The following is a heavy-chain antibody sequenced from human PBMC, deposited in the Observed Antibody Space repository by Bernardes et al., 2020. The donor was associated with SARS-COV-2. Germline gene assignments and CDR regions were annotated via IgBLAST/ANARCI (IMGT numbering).Heavy chain of an antibody. J-gene: IGHJ5*02. V-gene: IGHV1-69*04. CDR2: IIPILGIA. D-gene: IGHD3-16*02. CDR3: ARERTVYDYVWGSYRPNWFDP. Sequence: SVKVSCKASGGTFSSYTISWVRQAPGQGLEWMGRIIPILGIANYAQKFQGRVTITADKSTSTAYMELSSLRSEDTAVYYCARERTVYDYVWGSYRPNWFDPWGQGTLVTVSS. CDR1: GGTFSSYT.